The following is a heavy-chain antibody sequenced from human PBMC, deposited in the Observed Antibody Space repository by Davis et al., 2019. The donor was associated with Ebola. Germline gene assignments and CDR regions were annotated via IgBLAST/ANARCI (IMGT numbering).Heavy chain of an antibody. V-gene: IGHV3-74*01. J-gene: IGHJ3*02. CDR1: GFTFSSHW. CDR3: TRDHSYAFDI. D-gene: IGHD4-11*01. CDR2: INGDGRRT. Sequence: GESLKISCAASGFTFSSHWMHWVRQAPGKGLVWVSRINGDGRRTNYADSVKGRFTISSDNAKSSLYLQMNSLRDEDTAVYYCTRDHSYAFDIWGQGTMVAVSS.